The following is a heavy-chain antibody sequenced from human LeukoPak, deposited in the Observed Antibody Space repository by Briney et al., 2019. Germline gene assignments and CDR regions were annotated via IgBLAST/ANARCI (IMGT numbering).Heavy chain of an antibody. CDR2: IYSGGST. D-gene: IGHD5-18*01. CDR3: ARSDTAIVGESLDY. Sequence: GGSLRLSCAASGFTVSSKYMSWVRQAPGEGLEWVSVIYSGGSTYYADSVKGRFTISRDNSKNTLYLQMNSLRAEDTAVYYCARSDTAIVGESLDYWGQGTLVTVSS. V-gene: IGHV3-53*01. J-gene: IGHJ4*02. CDR1: GFTVSSKY.